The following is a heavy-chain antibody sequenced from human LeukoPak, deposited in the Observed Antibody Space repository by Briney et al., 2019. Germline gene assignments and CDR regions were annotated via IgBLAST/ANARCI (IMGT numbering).Heavy chain of an antibody. CDR3: ARSPAAIRYFDWLLRSYFDY. J-gene: IGHJ4*02. CDR2: IKQDGSEK. Sequence: GGSLRLPCAASGFTFSSYWMSWVRQAPGKGLEWVANIKQDGSEKYYVDSVKGRFTISRDNAKNSLYLQMNSLRAEDTAVYYCARSPAAIRYFDWLLRSYFDYWGQGTLVTVSS. D-gene: IGHD3-9*01. V-gene: IGHV3-7*03. CDR1: GFTFSSYW.